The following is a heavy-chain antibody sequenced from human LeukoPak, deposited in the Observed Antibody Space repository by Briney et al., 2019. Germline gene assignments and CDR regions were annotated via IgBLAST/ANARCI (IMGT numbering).Heavy chain of an antibody. D-gene: IGHD6-13*01. J-gene: IGHJ4*02. CDR3: ARWDGYSSSPDY. CDR1: GYSLTGYY. Sequence: SVKVSCKASGYSLTGYYMHWVRQAPGQGLEWMGWINPNSGETGYAQEFQGRVSMTRDMSISTIYMELARLKSDDTAFYYCARWDGYSSSPDYWGQGSLVTVSS. CDR2: INPNSGET. V-gene: IGHV1-2*02.